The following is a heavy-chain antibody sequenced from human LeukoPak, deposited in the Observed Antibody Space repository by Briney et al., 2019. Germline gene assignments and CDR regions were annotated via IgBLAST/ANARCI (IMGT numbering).Heavy chain of an antibody. CDR2: ISYDGSNK. J-gene: IGHJ6*02. D-gene: IGHD3-9*01. CDR3: ARDTNYDTLTGYYSGSDYYGMDV. V-gene: IGHV3-30-3*01. Sequence: QPGRSLRLSCAASGFTFSSYAMHWVRQAPGKGLEWVAVISYDGSNKYYADSVKGRFTISRDNSKSTLYLQMNSLRAEDTAVYYCARDTNYDTLTGYYSGSDYYGMDVWGQGTTVTVSS. CDR1: GFTFSSYA.